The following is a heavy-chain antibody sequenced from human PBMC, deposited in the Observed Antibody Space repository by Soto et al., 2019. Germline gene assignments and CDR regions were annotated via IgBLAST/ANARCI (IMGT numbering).Heavy chain of an antibody. J-gene: IGHJ4*02. CDR3: ARGERSVTAPTFDY. CDR2: ISYDGSNK. Sequence: GGSLRLSCAASKFTLSNSALHWVRQAPGKGLEWVADISYDGSNKYYADSVKGRFTISRDNSNKTLYLQMNSLRTEDTALYYCARGERSVTAPTFDYWGQGTLVTVSS. CDR1: KFTLSNSA. D-gene: IGHD1-26*01. V-gene: IGHV3-30-3*01.